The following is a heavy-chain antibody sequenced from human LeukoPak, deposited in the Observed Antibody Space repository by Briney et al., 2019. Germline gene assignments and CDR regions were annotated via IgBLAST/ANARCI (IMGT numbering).Heavy chain of an antibody. V-gene: IGHV3-66*01. Sequence: GESLRLSCAASGFTVSTNYMSWVRRAPGKGLEWVSIIYSGDRTDYADSLKGRFTISRDTSKNTLYLQMSSLRAEDTAVYYCARDVRKQGLWSWGQGTLVTVSS. CDR2: IYSGDRT. D-gene: IGHD3-10*01. CDR3: ARDVRKQGLWS. J-gene: IGHJ4*02. CDR1: GFTVSTNY.